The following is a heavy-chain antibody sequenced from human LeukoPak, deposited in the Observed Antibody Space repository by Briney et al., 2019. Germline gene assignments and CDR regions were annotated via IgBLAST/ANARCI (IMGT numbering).Heavy chain of an antibody. CDR1: GGSFSGYY. J-gene: IGHJ5*02. Sequence: PSETLSLTCAVYGGSFSGYYWSWIRQPPGKGLEWIGEINHSGSTNYNPSLKSRVTISVDTSKNQFSLKLSSVTAADTAVYYCARGDPPYDFWSGYYMSGNWFDPWGQGTLVTVSS. V-gene: IGHV4-34*01. CDR3: ARGDPPYDFWSGYYMSGNWFDP. CDR2: INHSGST. D-gene: IGHD3-3*01.